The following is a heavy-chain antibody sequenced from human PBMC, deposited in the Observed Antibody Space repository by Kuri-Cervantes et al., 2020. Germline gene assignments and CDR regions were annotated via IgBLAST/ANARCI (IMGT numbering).Heavy chain of an antibody. J-gene: IGHJ6*02. CDR1: GFTFSSYA. D-gene: IGHD3-10*01. Sequence: GGSLRLSCAASGFTFSSYAMHWVRQAPGKGLEWVAVISYDGSNKYYADSVKGRFTISRDNSKNTLYLQMNSLRAEDTAVYYCARGVLWFGAQAERVDYYYGMDVWGQGTTVTVSS. CDR3: ARGVLWFGAQAERVDYYYGMDV. V-gene: IGHV3-30-3*01. CDR2: ISYDGSNK.